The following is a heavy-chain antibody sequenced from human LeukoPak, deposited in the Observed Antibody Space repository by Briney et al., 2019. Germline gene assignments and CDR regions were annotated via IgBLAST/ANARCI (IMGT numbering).Heavy chain of an antibody. V-gene: IGHV3-21*01. J-gene: IGHJ3*02. CDR3: ARDRCSSTSCFDAFDI. CDR2: VSTSSSYI. D-gene: IGHD2-2*01. CDR1: GFTFRSYS. Sequence: GGSLRLSCAASGFTFRSYSRNWVRRAPRMGLGWVSSVSTSSSYIYYADSVKGRFTISRDNAKNSLYLQMNSLRAEDTAVYDCARDRCSSTSCFDAFDIWGQGTVVTVSS.